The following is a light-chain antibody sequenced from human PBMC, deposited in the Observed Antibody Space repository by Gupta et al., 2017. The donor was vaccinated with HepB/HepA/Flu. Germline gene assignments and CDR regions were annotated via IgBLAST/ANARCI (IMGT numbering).Light chain of an antibody. CDR2: AAS. CDR1: QGISSY. V-gene: IGKV1-39*01. Sequence: DFKITDPPSSLPASVGDRVTITCRASQGISSYLNWYQQKPGKAPKLLIYAASSLQSGVPSRFSGSGSGTDFTLTISSLQPEDFASYYWQHSYSTPYTFGQGTKLEIK. CDR3: QHSYSTPYT. J-gene: IGKJ2*01.